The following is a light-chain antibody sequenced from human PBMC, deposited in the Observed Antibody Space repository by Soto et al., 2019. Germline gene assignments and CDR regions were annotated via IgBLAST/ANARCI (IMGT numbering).Light chain of an antibody. CDR2: GAS. J-gene: IGKJ5*01. Sequence: MTQSPSSLSASVGDTATLSCRASQSLNTDLAWYQQKPGQAPRLLLYGASTRATGISTRFSGGGSGTEFTLTISGLQSEDSAVYYCQQYKSWPPITFGQGTRLEI. CDR1: QSLNTD. V-gene: IGKV3-15*01. CDR3: QQYKSWPPIT.